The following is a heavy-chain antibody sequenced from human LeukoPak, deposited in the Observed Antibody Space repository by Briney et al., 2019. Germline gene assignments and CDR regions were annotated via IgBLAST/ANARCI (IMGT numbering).Heavy chain of an antibody. J-gene: IGHJ1*01. V-gene: IGHV1-2*02. CDR2: INPNSGGT. CDR1: GYTFTGYY. Sequence: ASVKVSCKASGYTFTGYYMHWVRQAPGQGLEWMGWINPNSGGTNYAQKFQGRVTMTRDTSISTAYMELSRLRSDDTAVCYCARGVTKITYFQRWGQGTLVTVSS. D-gene: IGHD3-16*01. CDR3: ARGVTKITYFQR.